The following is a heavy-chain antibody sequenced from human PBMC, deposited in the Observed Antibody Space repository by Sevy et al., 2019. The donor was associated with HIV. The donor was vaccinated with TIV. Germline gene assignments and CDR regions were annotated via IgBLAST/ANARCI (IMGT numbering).Heavy chain of an antibody. CDR1: GGTFSSYA. CDR3: ARDGSGSYYGTGY. V-gene: IGHV1-69*13. J-gene: IGHJ4*02. CDR2: IIPIFGTA. D-gene: IGHD3-10*01. Sequence: ASVKVSCKASGGTFSSYAISWVRQAPGQGLEWMGRIIPIFGTANYAQKFQGRVTITADESTSTAYMELSSLGSEDTAVYYCARDGSGSYYGTGYWGQGTLVTVSS.